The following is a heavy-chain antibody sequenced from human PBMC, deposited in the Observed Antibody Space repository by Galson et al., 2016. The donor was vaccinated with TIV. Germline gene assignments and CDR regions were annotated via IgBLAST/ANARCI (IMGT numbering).Heavy chain of an antibody. J-gene: IGHJ4*03. CDR3: ARDAFFGSPDYSDF. V-gene: IGHV3-30*04. CDR1: GFTFRSYE. D-gene: IGHD3-3*02. CDR2: ITPDVRIK. Sequence: SLRLSCAASGFTFRSYEVHGVRQAPGKGLEGGTVITPDVRIKVYAKSVTGRFTIPRDRSNNMLYFQMNSLRAEDTALYYCARDAFFGSPDYSDFWGQGTLVTVSS.